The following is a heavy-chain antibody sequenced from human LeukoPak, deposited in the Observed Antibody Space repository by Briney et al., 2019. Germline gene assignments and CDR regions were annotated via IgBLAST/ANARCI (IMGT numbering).Heavy chain of an antibody. D-gene: IGHD5-18*01. V-gene: IGHV4-34*01. J-gene: IGHJ4*02. CDR3: AVGDSYVLPYFDY. CDR1: GGSFSGYY. Sequence: SETLSLTCAVYGGSFSGYYWRWIRQPPGKGLEWIGEINHSGSTNYNPSLKSRVTISVDTSKNQFSLKLSSVTAADTAVYYCAVGDSYVLPYFDYWGQGTLVTVSS. CDR2: INHSGST.